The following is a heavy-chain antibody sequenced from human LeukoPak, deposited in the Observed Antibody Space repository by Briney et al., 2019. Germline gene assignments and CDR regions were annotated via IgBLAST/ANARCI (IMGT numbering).Heavy chain of an antibody. Sequence: SETLSFTCTVSGGSISSSSYYWGWIRQPPGKGLEWIGSIYYSGSTYYNPSLKGRVTISVDTSKNQFSLKLSSVTAADTAVYYCARHVSSSQSNWFDPWGQGTLVTVSS. D-gene: IGHD6-6*01. CDR3: ARHVSSSQSNWFDP. CDR2: IYYSGST. V-gene: IGHV4-39*01. CDR1: GGSISSSSYY. J-gene: IGHJ5*02.